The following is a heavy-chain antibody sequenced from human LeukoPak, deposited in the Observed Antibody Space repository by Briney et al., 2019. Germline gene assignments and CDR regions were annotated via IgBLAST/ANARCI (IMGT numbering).Heavy chain of an antibody. Sequence: PGASLQISCKGSGYIFTSYWISWVRQVPGKGLEWMGRIDPSDSYTNYSPSFQGHVTISADKSISTAYLQWSSLKASDTAMYYCARRYCGGGTCYGDYWGQGTLVTVSS. D-gene: IGHD2-15*01. CDR2: IDPSDSYT. CDR1: GYIFTSYW. CDR3: ARRYCGGGTCYGDY. V-gene: IGHV5-10-1*01. J-gene: IGHJ4*02.